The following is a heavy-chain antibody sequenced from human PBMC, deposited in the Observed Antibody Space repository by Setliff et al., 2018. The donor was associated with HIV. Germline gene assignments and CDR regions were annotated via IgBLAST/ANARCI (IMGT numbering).Heavy chain of an antibody. CDR3: ATYSAGEGGRGY. Sequence: PSETLSLTCTVSGGSISSHYWSWIRQPPGKGLEWIGSIYYTGTTKYNPSLESRVTISQDTSKNQFSLRLSSVTAADTAVYYCATYSAGEGGRGYWGQGRLVTVSS. CDR2: IYYTGTT. D-gene: IGHD1-26*01. J-gene: IGHJ4*02. CDR1: GGSISSHY. V-gene: IGHV4-59*11.